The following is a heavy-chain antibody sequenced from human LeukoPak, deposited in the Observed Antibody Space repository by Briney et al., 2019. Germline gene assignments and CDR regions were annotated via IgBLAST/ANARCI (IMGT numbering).Heavy chain of an antibody. Sequence: ASVKVSCKASGYTFTSYGISWVRQAPGQGLEWMGWISAYNGNTSYAQKFQGRVTMTRDTSTSTVYMELSSLRSEDTAVYYCAREVVGATTGFDYWGQGTLVTVSS. CDR3: AREVVGATTGFDY. CDR1: GYTFTSYG. V-gene: IGHV1-18*01. D-gene: IGHD1-26*01. CDR2: ISAYNGNT. J-gene: IGHJ4*02.